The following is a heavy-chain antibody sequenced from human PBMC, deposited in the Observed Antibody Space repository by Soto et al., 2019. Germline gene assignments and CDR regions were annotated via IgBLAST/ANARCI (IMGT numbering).Heavy chain of an antibody. V-gene: IGHV4-34*01. Sequence: SETLSLTCAVYGGAFSGYYRRRIRQPPGKGLEWIGEINHSGSTNYNPSLKSRVTISVDTSKNQFSLKLSSVTAAGTAVYYCARFSRYFDWLTNVWGQGTTVT. J-gene: IGHJ6*02. CDR3: ARFSRYFDWLTNV. CDR2: INHSGST. CDR1: GGAFSGYY. D-gene: IGHD3-9*01.